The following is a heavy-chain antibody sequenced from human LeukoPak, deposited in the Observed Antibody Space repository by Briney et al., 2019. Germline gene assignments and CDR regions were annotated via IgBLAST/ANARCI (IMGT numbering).Heavy chain of an antibody. V-gene: IGHV1-69*13. D-gene: IGHD3-10*01. CDR3: ARGGITMVRGVITPHYFDY. CDR2: IIPIFGTA. CDR1: GGIFSSYA. J-gene: IGHJ4*02. Sequence: SVKVSCKASGGIFSSYAISWVRQAPGQGLEWMGGIIPIFGTANYAQKFQGRVTITADESTNTASMELSSLRSEDTAVYYCARGGITMVRGVITPHYFDYWGQGTLVTVSS.